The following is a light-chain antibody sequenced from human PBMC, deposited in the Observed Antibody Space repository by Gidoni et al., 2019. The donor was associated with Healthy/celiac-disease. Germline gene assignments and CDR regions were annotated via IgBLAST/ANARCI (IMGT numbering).Light chain of an antibody. CDR2: EVS. V-gene: IGLV2-23*02. CDR3: CSYAGSSTSVV. CDR1: SSDVGSYNL. Sequence: QSARTQPASVSGSPGQSIPISCTGTSSDVGSYNLVSWYQTHPGKAPKLMIYEVSKQPSGVSNRFSGSKSGNTASLTISGLQAEDEADYYCCSYAGSSTSVVFGGGTKLTVL. J-gene: IGLJ2*01.